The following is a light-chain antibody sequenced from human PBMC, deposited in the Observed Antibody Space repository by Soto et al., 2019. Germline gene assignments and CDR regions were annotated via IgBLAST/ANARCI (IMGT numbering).Light chain of an antibody. CDR2: LGS. V-gene: IGKV2-28*01. CDR1: QSLLHSNGYNY. Sequence: DIVMTQSPLSLPVTPGEPASISCRSSQSLLHSNGYNYLDWYLQKPGQSPQLLIYLGSNRASGVPDRFSGSGSGTDFTLKISRVEAEDVGVYYCMQALIMYTFGQGTKLEIK. CDR3: MQALIMYT. J-gene: IGKJ2*01.